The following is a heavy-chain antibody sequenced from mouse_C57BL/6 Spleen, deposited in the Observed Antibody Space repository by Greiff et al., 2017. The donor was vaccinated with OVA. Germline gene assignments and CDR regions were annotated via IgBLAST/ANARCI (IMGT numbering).Heavy chain of an antibody. CDR1: GYSFTGYY. Sequence: DVQLVESGPELVKPGASVKISCKASGYSFTGYYMNWVKQSPEKSLEWIGEINPSTGGTTYNQKFKAKATLTVDKSSSTAYMQLKSLTSEDSAVYYCATALSTGYFDYLGQGTTLTVSS. CDR2: INPSTGGT. V-gene: IGHV1-42*01. D-gene: IGHD4-1*02. J-gene: IGHJ2*01. CDR3: ATALSTGYFDY.